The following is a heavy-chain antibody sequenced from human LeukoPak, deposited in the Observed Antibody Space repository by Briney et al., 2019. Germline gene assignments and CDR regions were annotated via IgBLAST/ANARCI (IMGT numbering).Heavy chain of an antibody. CDR3: AKQLPVIGVIPKTGYYISPFDY. CDR1: GFTFSSYA. J-gene: IGHJ4*02. V-gene: IGHV3-23*01. Sequence: GGSLRLSCAASGFTFSSYAMSWVRQAPGKGLEWVSAISGSGGSTYYADSVKGRFTISRDNSKNTLYLQMNSLRAEDTAVYYCAKQLPVIGVIPKTGYYISPFDYWGQGTLVTVSS. CDR2: ISGSGGST. D-gene: IGHD3-9*01.